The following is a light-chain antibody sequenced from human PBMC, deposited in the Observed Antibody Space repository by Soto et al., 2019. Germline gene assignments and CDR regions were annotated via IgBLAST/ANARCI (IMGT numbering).Light chain of an antibody. V-gene: IGKV3-15*01. CDR2: GAS. CDR1: QSVRSN. Sequence: EIVMTQSPATLSVSPGERATLSCRASQSVRSNLAWYQQKPGQAPRLLIYGASTRATGIPARFSGSGSGTDFTRAISSLQSEDFAVYYCQQYNNWPWTFGQGTNVEIK. CDR3: QQYNNWPWT. J-gene: IGKJ1*01.